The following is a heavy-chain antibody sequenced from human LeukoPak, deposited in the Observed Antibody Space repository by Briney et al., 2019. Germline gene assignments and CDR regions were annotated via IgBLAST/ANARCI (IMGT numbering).Heavy chain of an antibody. CDR2: ISGFDPGT. CDR3: AKGLRLLDS. Sequence: QPGGSLRLSCAASGFTFGNYAMSWVRPPARRGLEWVSTISGFDPGTYYADSVGGRFTISRDNSKNTLFLRMNSLRAEDTAVYFCAKGLRLLDSWGQGTLVTVSS. CDR1: GFTFGNYA. J-gene: IGHJ4*02. V-gene: IGHV3-23*01. D-gene: IGHD3-16*01.